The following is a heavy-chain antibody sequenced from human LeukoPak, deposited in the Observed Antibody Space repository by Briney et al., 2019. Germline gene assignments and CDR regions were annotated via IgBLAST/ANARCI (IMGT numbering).Heavy chain of an antibody. D-gene: IGHD5-24*01. Sequence: GGSLRLSCVASGFPFSSYWMAWVRQAPGKGLEWVANIKQDGSKKSYVDSEKGRFTISRDNAKNSLYLQMNSLRAEDTAIYYCTRVGYIDEGIDYWGQGTLVTVSS. CDR3: TRVGYIDEGIDY. CDR2: IKQDGSKK. J-gene: IGHJ4*02. V-gene: IGHV3-7*04. CDR1: GFPFSSYW.